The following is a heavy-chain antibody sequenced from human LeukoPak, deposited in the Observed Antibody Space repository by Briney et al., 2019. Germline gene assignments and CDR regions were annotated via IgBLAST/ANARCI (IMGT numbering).Heavy chain of an antibody. CDR1: GYTLTELS. Sequence: GASVKVSCKVSGYTLTELSMHWVRQTPGKGLEWMGGFDPEDGETIYAQKFQGRVTMTEDTSTDTAYMELSSLRSEDTAVYYCATHPTYYDSSAPDYWGQGTLVTVSS. CDR2: FDPEDGET. J-gene: IGHJ4*02. CDR3: ATHPTYYDSSAPDY. D-gene: IGHD3-22*01. V-gene: IGHV1-24*01.